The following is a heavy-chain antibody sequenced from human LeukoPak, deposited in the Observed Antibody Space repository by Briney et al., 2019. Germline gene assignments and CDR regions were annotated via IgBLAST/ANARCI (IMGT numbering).Heavy chain of an antibody. Sequence: SVKVSCKASGGTFSSYAISWVRQAPGQGLEWMGGIIPIFGTANYAQKFQGRVTITADESTSTAYMELSSLRSGDTAVYYCARVWSLANYGYYYYYMDVWGKGTTVTVSS. D-gene: IGHD1-7*01. V-gene: IGHV1-69*13. CDR2: IIPIFGTA. CDR3: ARVWSLANYGYYYYYMDV. J-gene: IGHJ6*03. CDR1: GGTFSSYA.